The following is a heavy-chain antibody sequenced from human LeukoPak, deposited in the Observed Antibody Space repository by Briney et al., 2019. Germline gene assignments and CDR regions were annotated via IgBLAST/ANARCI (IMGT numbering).Heavy chain of an antibody. CDR1: GFTFSRDW. CDR3: VRALMGTSDH. CDR2: MNSDGSTT. J-gene: IGHJ4*02. Sequence: PGGSLRLSCAASGFTFSRDWMHWVRRAPGKGLVWVSRMNSDGSTTNYADSVKGRFTISRDNSKNTLYLQMNSLRAEDTAVYHCVRALMGTSDHWGQGSLVTVSS. D-gene: IGHD7-27*01. V-gene: IGHV3-74*01.